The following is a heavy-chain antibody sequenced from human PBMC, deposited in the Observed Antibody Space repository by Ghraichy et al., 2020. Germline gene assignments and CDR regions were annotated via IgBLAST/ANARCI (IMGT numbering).Heavy chain of an antibody. Sequence: GGSLRLSCAASGFTFSNYAMSWVRQAPGKGLEWVSTISAGGDYTYYADSVKGRFTISRDNSKSTLYLQMNSLRAEDTAVYYCAKGISVSGTLSPPYDYWGQGTLVTVSS. CDR3: AKGISVSGTLSPPYDY. CDR2: ISAGGDYT. D-gene: IGHD6-19*01. CDR1: GFTFSNYA. V-gene: IGHV3-23*01. J-gene: IGHJ4*02.